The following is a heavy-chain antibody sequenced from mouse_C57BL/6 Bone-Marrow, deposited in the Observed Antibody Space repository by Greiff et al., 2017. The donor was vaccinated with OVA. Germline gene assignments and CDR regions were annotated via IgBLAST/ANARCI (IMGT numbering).Heavy chain of an antibody. D-gene: IGHD2-4*01. V-gene: IGHV1-80*01. CDR1: GYAFSSYW. J-gene: IGHJ3*01. CDR2: IYPGDGDT. Sequence: VQGVESGAELVKPGASVKISCKASGYAFSSYWMNWVKQRPGKGLEWIGQIYPGDGDTNYNGKFKGKATLTADKSSSTAYMQLSSLTSEDSAVYFCAYDYGFAYWGQGTLVTVSA. CDR3: AYDYGFAY.